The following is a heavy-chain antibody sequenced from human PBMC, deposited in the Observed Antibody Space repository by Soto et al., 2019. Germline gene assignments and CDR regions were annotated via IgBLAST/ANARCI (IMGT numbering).Heavy chain of an antibody. J-gene: IGHJ6*03. Sequence: SETLSLTCTVSGGSISSGGYYWSWIRQHPGKGLEWIGYIYYSGSTYYNPSLKSRVTISVDTSKNHFSLRLSSVTAADTAVYYCARDRVPYYYYYYMDVWGKGTTVTVSS. CDR1: GGSISSGGYY. CDR3: ARDRVPYYYYYYMDV. CDR2: IYYSGST. V-gene: IGHV4-31*03.